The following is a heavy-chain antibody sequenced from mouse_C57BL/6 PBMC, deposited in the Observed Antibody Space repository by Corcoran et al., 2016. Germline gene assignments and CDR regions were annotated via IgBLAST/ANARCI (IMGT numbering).Heavy chain of an antibody. Sequence: QIQLVQSGPELKKPGETVKISCKASGYTFTTYGMSWVKQAPGKGLKWMGWINTYSGVPTYADDFKGRFAFSLETSASTAYLQINNLKNEDTATYFCARFQGPLVPYVDYWGQGTTLTVSS. J-gene: IGHJ2*01. CDR1: GYTFTTYG. D-gene: IGHD6-2*01. V-gene: IGHV9-3*01. CDR2: INTYSGVP. CDR3: ARFQGPLVPYVDY.